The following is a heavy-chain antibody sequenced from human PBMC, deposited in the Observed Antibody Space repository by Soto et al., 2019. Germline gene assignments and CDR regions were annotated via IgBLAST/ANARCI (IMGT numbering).Heavy chain of an antibody. J-gene: IGHJ4*02. Sequence: QVQLQQWGAGLLKPSETLSLTCAVYGGSFSGYYWSWIRQPPGKGLEWIGEINHSGSTNYNPSLKSRVTISVATSKNQFSLKLSSVTAADTAVYYCARDPLMPFYGSGSYFSTGERQDSFFDYWGQGTLVTVSS. D-gene: IGHD3-10*01. V-gene: IGHV4-34*01. CDR3: ARDPLMPFYGSGSYFSTGERQDSFFDY. CDR1: GGSFSGYY. CDR2: INHSGST.